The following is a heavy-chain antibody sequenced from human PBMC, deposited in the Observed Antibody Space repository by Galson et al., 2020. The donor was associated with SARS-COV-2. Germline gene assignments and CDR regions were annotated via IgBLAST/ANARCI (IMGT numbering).Heavy chain of an antibody. J-gene: IGHJ4*02. Sequence: GESLKISCVASGFTFTSHWMSWVRQAPGKGLAWVASIKQDGSERDYMDSVKGRFTISRDNAKNSVYLQMNSLRVEDTALYFCARDVFASYFDLWGQGIVVNVSS. V-gene: IGHV3-7*03. D-gene: IGHD3-16*01. CDR1: GFTFTSHW. CDR3: ARDVFASYFDL. CDR2: IKQDGSER.